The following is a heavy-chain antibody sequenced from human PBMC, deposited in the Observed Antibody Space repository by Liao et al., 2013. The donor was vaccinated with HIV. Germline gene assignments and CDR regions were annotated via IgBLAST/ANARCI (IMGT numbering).Heavy chain of an antibody. D-gene: IGHD6-6*01. CDR2: IHSSGST. CDR3: AREEVAARPQGYYYYYYMDV. Sequence: QVQLQESGPGLVKPSETLSLTCTVSGGSISNYYWSWIRQSAGKGLEWIGRIHSSGSTNYNPSFRSRVTISIDTSKNQFSLKLSSVTAADTAVYYCAREEVAARPQGYYYYYYMDVWGKGTTVTVSS. CDR1: GGSISNYY. V-gene: IGHV4-4*07. J-gene: IGHJ6*03.